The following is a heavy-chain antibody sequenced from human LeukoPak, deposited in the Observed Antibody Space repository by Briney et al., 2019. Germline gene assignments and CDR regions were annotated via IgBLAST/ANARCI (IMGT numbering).Heavy chain of an antibody. CDR1: GYTFTGYY. Sequence: GASVKVSCTASGYTFTGYYMHWVRQAPGQGLEWMGWVNPNSGGTNYAQKFQARVTMTRDTSISTAYMELSRLRSDDTAVYYCARAILRYSSGRYPGYWGQGTLVTVSS. D-gene: IGHD6-19*01. J-gene: IGHJ4*02. CDR3: ARAILRYSSGRYPGY. V-gene: IGHV1-2*02. CDR2: VNPNSGGT.